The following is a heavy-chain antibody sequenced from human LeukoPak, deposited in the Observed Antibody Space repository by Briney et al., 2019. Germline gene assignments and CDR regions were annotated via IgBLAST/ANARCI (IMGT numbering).Heavy chain of an antibody. Sequence: SETLSLTCAVYGGSFSGYYWSWIRQPPGKGLERMGEINHSGSTNYNPSLKSRVTISVDTSKNQFSLKLSSVTAADTAVYYCARGLGYDYVWGSYRPGFDYWGQGTLVTVSS. CDR1: GGSFSGYY. CDR2: INHSGST. J-gene: IGHJ4*02. CDR3: ARGLGYDYVWGSYRPGFDY. V-gene: IGHV4-34*01. D-gene: IGHD3-16*02.